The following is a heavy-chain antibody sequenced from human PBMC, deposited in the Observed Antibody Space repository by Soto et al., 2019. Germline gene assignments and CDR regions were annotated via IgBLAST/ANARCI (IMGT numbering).Heavy chain of an antibody. D-gene: IGHD1-1*01. V-gene: IGHV3-7*01. CDR1: GFTFSSYW. CDR3: ARGIYNYLDEIWFDP. CDR2: INQDGSEK. Sequence: GGSLRLSCTASGFTFSSYWMSWVRQAPGKGLEWVANINQDGSEKYYVDSVKGRFTISRDNAKNSLYLQMNSLRVEDTAVYYCARGIYNYLDEIWFDPWGQGTLVTVSS. J-gene: IGHJ5*02.